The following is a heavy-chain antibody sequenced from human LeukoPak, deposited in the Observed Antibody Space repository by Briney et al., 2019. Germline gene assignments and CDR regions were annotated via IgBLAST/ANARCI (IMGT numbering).Heavy chain of an antibody. J-gene: IGHJ5*02. V-gene: IGHV4-59*01. CDR3: ARDKAHSYGRYFDP. D-gene: IGHD5-18*01. CDR2: ISYGNT. Sequence: SETLSLTCSVSGGSISTYYWSWIRQTPGKGLEWIGHISYGNTDYNPSLKSRVTISVDTSKNQFSLQLTSVTAADTAVYYCARDKAHSYGRYFDPWGQGALVTVSS. CDR1: GGSISTYY.